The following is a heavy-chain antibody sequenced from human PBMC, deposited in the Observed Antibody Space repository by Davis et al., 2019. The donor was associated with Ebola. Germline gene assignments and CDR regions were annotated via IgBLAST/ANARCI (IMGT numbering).Heavy chain of an antibody. D-gene: IGHD4-17*01. CDR1: GYTFTAFW. V-gene: IGHV5-51*01. Sequence: GESLKISCKGSGYTFTAFWIAWVRQMPGKGLEWMGTISPYDSDTRYSPSFQGQVTISADKSTSTAYLQWSSLKASDTAIYYCARSDGDLDYWGQGTLVAVSP. CDR2: ISPYDSDT. J-gene: IGHJ4*02. CDR3: ARSDGDLDY.